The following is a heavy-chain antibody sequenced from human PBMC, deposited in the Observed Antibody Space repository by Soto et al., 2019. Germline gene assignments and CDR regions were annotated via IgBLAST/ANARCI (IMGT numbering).Heavy chain of an antibody. V-gene: IGHV3-30*18. J-gene: IGHJ4*02. CDR2: ISYDGSNK. Sequence: HPGGSLRLSCAASGFTFSSYGMHWVRQAPGKGLEWVAVISYDGSNKYYADSVKGRFTISRDNSKNTLYLQMNSLRAEDTAVYYCAKGPRWIQLWPLDYWGQGTLVTVSS. D-gene: IGHD5-18*01. CDR3: AKGPRWIQLWPLDY. CDR1: GFTFSSYG.